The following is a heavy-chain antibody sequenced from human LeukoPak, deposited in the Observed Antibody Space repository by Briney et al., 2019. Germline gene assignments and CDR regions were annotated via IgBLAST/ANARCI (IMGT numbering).Heavy chain of an antibody. V-gene: IGHV3-11*05. D-gene: IGHD6-19*01. Sequence: GGSLRLSCAASGFNFSDYYMTWIRQAPGKGLEWLSYISSSSTYTNYADSVKGRFTISRDNAKNSLYLQMNSLRAEDTAVYYCARDLKGSAWYVDDWGQGTLVTVSS. J-gene: IGHJ4*02. CDR2: ISSSSTYT. CDR1: GFNFSDYY. CDR3: ARDLKGSAWYVDD.